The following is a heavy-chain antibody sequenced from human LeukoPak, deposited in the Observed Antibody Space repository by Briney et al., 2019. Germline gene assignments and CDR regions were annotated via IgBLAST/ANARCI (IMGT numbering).Heavy chain of an antibody. J-gene: IGHJ6*03. CDR2: IIPIFGTA. CDR3: AREAGDVLMVYADAYYMDV. V-gene: IGHV1-69*01. Sequence: ASVKVSCKASGGTFSSYAISWVRQAPGQGLEWMGGIIPIFGTANYAQKFQGRVTITADESTSTAYMELSSLRSEDTAVYYCAREAGDVLMVYADAYYMDVWGKGTTVTVSS. CDR1: GGTFSSYA. D-gene: IGHD2-8*01.